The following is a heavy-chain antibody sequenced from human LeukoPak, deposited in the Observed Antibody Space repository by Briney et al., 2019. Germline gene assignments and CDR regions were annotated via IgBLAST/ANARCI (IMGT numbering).Heavy chain of an antibody. V-gene: IGHV3-33*01. CDR1: GFTFSSYA. CDR2: IWYDGSSK. CDR3: ARAFGASSGYSVDY. J-gene: IGHJ4*02. Sequence: GRSLRLSCAASGFTFSSYAMHWVRQAPGKGLEWVTVIWYDGSSKHYADSVKGRFTISRDNSKNTLYLQMDSLRAEDTAVYYCARAFGASSGYSVDYWGQGTLVTVSS. D-gene: IGHD3-22*01.